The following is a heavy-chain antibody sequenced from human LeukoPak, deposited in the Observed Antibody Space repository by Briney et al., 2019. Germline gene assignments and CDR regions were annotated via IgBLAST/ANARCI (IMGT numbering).Heavy chain of an antibody. J-gene: IGHJ3*02. V-gene: IGHV3-23*01. CDR1: GFTFSSYA. CDR2: ISGSGGST. Sequence: GGSLRLSCAASGFTFSSYAMSWVRQAPWKGLEWVSAISGSGGSTYYADSVKGRFTISRDNSKNTLYLQMNSLRAEDTAVYYCAKDKGVRSTSLDAFDIWGQGTMVTVSS. CDR3: AKDKGVRSTSLDAFDI. D-gene: IGHD2-2*01.